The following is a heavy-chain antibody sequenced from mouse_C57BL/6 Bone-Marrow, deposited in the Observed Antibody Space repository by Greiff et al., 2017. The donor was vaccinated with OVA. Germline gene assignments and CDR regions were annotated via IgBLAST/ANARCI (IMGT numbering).Heavy chain of an antibody. D-gene: IGHD4-1*01. CDR1: GISITTGNYR. V-gene: IGHV3-5*01. CDR2: IYYSGTF. CDR3: ARDDWDDAMDY. Sequence: EVQLVESGPGLVKPSQTVFLTCTVTGISITTGNYRWSWIRQFPGNKLEWIGYIYYSGTFTYNPSFPSRTTITRDTPKNQFFLELNSLTAEDTATYYCARDDWDDAMDYWGQGTSVTVSS. J-gene: IGHJ4*01.